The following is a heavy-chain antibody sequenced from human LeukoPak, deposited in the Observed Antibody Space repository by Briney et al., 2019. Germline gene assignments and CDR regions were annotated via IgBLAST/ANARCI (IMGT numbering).Heavy chain of an antibody. CDR3: ARGPYGSGSYSSYYYYMDV. D-gene: IGHD3-10*01. J-gene: IGHJ6*03. CDR2: IGTAGDT. CDR1: GFTFSSYD. Sequence: PGGSLRLSCAASGFTFSSYDMHWVRQATGKGLEWVSAIGTAGDTYYPGSVKGRFTISRENAKNSLYLQMNSLRAGDTAVYYCARGPYGSGSYSSYYYYMDVWGKGTTVTVSS. V-gene: IGHV3-13*01.